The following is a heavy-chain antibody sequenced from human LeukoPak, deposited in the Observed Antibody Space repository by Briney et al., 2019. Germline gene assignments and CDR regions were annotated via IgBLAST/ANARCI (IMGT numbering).Heavy chain of an antibody. CDR3: AKDQGYGYVAIWIDY. V-gene: IGHV3-30*04. Sequence: GGSLRLSCAASGFTFSSYAMHWVRQAPGKGLEWVAVISYDASNKHYADSVKGRFTISRDNSKNTLYLQMNSLRAEDTAVYYCAKDQGYGYVAIWIDYWGQGTLVTVSS. J-gene: IGHJ4*02. D-gene: IGHD5-18*01. CDR1: GFTFSSYA. CDR2: ISYDASNK.